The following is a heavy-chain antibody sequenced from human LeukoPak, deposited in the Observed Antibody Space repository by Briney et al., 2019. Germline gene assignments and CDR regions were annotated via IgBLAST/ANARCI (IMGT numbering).Heavy chain of an antibody. V-gene: IGHV3-30*02. D-gene: IGHD3-9*01. Sequence: GGSLRLSCAASGFTFSSYGMHWVCQAPGKGLEWVAFIRYDGSNKYYADSVKGRFTISRYNSKNTLYLQMNSLRAEDTAVYYCAKETPYYDILTGYPPHDYWGQGTLVTVSS. CDR3: AKETPYYDILTGYPPHDY. CDR2: IRYDGSNK. CDR1: GFTFSSYG. J-gene: IGHJ4*02.